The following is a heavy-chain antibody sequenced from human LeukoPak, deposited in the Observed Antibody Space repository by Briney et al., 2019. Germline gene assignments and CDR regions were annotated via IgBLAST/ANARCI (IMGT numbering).Heavy chain of an antibody. CDR3: ASLEYSSSFY. CDR1: GFTFSSYE. CDR2: ISSSGSTI. J-gene: IGHJ4*02. V-gene: IGHV3-48*03. Sequence: GGSLRLSCAASGFTFSSYEMNRVRQAPGKGLEWVSYISSSGSTIYYADSVKGRFTISRDNAKNSLYLQMNSLRAEDTAVYYCASLEYSSSFYWGQGSLVTVSS. D-gene: IGHD6-6*01.